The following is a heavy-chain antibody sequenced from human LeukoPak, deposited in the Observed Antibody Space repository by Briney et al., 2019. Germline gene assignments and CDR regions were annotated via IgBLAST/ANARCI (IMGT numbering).Heavy chain of an antibody. CDR3: ARGPGYSSGWYVLSVDY. CDR2: ISSSSSYI. V-gene: IGHV3-21*01. Sequence: GGSLRLSCAASGFTFTSYSMNWVRQAPGKGLEWVSSISSSSSYIYYADSVKGRFTISRDNAKNSLYLQMNSLSAEDTAVYYCARGPGYSSGWYVLSVDYWGQGTLVTVSS. CDR1: GFTFTSYS. D-gene: IGHD6-19*01. J-gene: IGHJ4*02.